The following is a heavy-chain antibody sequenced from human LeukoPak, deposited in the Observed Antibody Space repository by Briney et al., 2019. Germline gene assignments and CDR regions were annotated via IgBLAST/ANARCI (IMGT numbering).Heavy chain of an antibody. D-gene: IGHD3-3*01. Sequence: SETLSLTCTVSGYSISSGYYWGWIRQPPGKGLEWIGSIYHSGSTYYNPSLKSRVTISVDTSKNQFSLKLSSVTAADTAVYYCASSYDFWYFDYWGQGTLVTVSS. J-gene: IGHJ4*02. CDR3: ASSYDFWYFDY. CDR1: GYSISSGYY. CDR2: IYHSGST. V-gene: IGHV4-38-2*02.